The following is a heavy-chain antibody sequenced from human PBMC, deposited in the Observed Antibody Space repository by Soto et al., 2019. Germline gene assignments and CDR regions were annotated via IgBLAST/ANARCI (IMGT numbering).Heavy chain of an antibody. CDR2: INAGNGNT. V-gene: IGHV1-3*01. CDR3: AREGMGYDILTGYDNGRDYYGMDV. D-gene: IGHD3-9*01. J-gene: IGHJ6*02. Sequence: ASVKVSCKASGYTFTSYAMHWVRQAPGQRLEWMGWINAGNGNTKYSQKFQGRVTITRDTSASTAYMELSSLRSEDTAVYYCAREGMGYDILTGYDNGRDYYGMDVWGQGTTVTVSS. CDR1: GYTFTSYA.